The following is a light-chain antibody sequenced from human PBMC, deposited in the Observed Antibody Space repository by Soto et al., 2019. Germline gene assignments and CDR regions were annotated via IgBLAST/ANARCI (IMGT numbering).Light chain of an antibody. CDR1: QSISSW. CDR2: AAS. CDR3: PQLKSQPPA. J-gene: IGKJ5*01. Sequence: DIQMTQSPSTLSASVGDRVTITCRASQSISSWLAWYQQKPGKAPKLLIYAASTLQSGVPSRFSGSGSGTDFTLTINRMQAEDFARDRGPQLKSQPPAFGEGTRLEIK. V-gene: IGKV1-5*01.